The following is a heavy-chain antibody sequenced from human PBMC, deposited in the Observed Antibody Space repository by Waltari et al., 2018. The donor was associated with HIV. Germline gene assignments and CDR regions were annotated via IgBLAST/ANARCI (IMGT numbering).Heavy chain of an antibody. CDR3: TTPVTTRG. Sequence: EVQLEESGGGLVQPGGSLGLSCAASGLTFSSFWMYWVRQAPGKGLEWVANIKYDGSEKSYVDSVKGRFTVSRDNAKNSLYLQMSSLRVEDTAMYYCTTPVTTRGWGRGTLVTVSS. J-gene: IGHJ4*02. CDR2: IKYDGSEK. CDR1: GLTFSSFW. V-gene: IGHV3-7*03. D-gene: IGHD4-17*01.